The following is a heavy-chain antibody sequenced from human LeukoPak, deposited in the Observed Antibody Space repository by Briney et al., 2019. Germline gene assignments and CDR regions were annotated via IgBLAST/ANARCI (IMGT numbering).Heavy chain of an antibody. CDR2: IYTTGST. J-gene: IGHJ5*02. CDR3: AHGTNWFDP. Sequence: SETLSLTCTVSGASINSDNYYWSWIRQPAGKGLEWIGRIYTTGSTNYNPSLNSRVSISVDTSKNQFSLKLSSVTAADTAVYYCAHGTNWFDPWGQGTLVTVSS. CDR1: GASINSDNYY. D-gene: IGHD1-14*01. V-gene: IGHV4-61*02.